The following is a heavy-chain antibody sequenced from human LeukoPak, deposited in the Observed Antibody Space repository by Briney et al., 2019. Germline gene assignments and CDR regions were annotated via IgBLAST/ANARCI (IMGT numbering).Heavy chain of an antibody. CDR1: GGSISSYY. J-gene: IGHJ5*02. CDR3: ATSYGVKTAPDDL. D-gene: IGHD4-23*01. V-gene: IGHV4-59*08. Sequence: PSETLSLTCNLAGGSISSYYWSWIRQPPGKGLEWIGYNYYSGSTNYNPSLKSRVPISVDTSKNQFSLKLSSVTAADTAVYYCATSYGVKTAPDDLWGQGTLVTVSS. CDR2: NYYSGST.